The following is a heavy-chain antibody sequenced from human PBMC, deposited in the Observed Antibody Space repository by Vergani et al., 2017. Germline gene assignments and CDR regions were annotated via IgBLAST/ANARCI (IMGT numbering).Heavy chain of an antibody. CDR1: GFTFSDYY. J-gene: IGHJ6*02. CDR2: ISSSSSYT. D-gene: IGHD2-2*01. Sequence: QVQLVESGGGLVKPGGSLRLSCAASGFTFSDYYMSWIRQAPGKGLEWVSYISSSSSYTNYADSVKGRFTISRDNAKNSLYLQMNSLRAEDTAVYYCARDTDIVVVPAARDYYYYGMDVWGQGTTVTVSS. CDR3: ARDTDIVVVPAARDYYYYGMDV. V-gene: IGHV3-11*06.